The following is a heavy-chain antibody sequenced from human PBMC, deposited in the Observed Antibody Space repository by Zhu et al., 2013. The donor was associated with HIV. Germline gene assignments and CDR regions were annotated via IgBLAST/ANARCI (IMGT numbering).Heavy chain of an antibody. Sequence: QVQLVQSGAEVKKPGASVKVSCKASGYTFTGHYIHWVRQAPGQGLEWMGWFSPYGGGSNYAQKFHGRVTMTRDTSINTVYMELRSLRSDDTAAYYCARDFFYERPGAGYYWGQGTLVIVSS. CDR3: ARDFFYERPGAGYY. J-gene: IGHJ4*02. CDR1: GYTFTGHY. V-gene: IGHV1-2*02. D-gene: IGHD3-22*01. CDR2: FSPYGGGS.